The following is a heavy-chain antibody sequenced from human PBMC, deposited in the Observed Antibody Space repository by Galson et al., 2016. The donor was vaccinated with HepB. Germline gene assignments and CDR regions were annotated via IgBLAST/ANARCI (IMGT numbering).Heavy chain of an antibody. V-gene: IGHV3-23*01. CDR2: ISPSGWSS. CDR3: ARHFRVVSGAHRDVIDI. Sequence: SLRLSCAASGFTFGSYAMTWVRQAPGKGLTWVSSISPSGWSSHNADSVKGRFTTSRDNSKFTLYLQMNSLRAEDTAVYYCARHFRVVSGAHRDVIDIWGRGTMVSVSS. CDR1: GFTFGSYA. D-gene: IGHD4/OR15-4a*01. J-gene: IGHJ3*02.